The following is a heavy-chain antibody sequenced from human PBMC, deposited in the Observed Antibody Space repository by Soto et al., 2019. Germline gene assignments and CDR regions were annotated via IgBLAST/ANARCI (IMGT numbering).Heavy chain of an antibody. J-gene: IGHJ5*02. CDR2: IYYSGST. V-gene: IGHV4-31*03. CDR1: GGSISSGGYY. Sequence: SETLSLTCTVSGGSISSGGYYWSWIRQHPGKGLEWIGYIYYSGSTYYNPSLKSRVTISVDTSKNQFSLKLSSVTAADTAVYYCARRITGTSWFDPWGQGTLVTVSS. D-gene: IGHD1-7*01. CDR3: ARRITGTSWFDP.